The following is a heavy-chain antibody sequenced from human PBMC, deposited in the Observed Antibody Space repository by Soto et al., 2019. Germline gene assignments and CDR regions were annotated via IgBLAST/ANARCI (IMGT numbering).Heavy chain of an antibody. CDR3: ARDRFYAFDY. V-gene: IGHV3-11*05. D-gene: IGHD2-2*01. CDR1: GFTFSDYS. CDR2: IAVASDTI. Sequence: SLRLSCSASGFTFSDYSMNWVRQAPGKGLEWISYIAVASDTIYADSVKGRFTIFRDNAKNSLSLQMNSLRAEDTAVYFCARDRFYAFDYWGRGTLVTVDS. J-gene: IGHJ4*02.